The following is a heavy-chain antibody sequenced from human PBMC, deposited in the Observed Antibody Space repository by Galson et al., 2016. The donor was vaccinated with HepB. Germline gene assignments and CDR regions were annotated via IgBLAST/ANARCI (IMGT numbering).Heavy chain of an antibody. CDR2: IHYSGST. J-gene: IGHJ4*02. D-gene: IGHD3-22*01. CDR1: GGSISSSSHY. V-gene: IGHV4-39*01. Sequence: SETLSLTCTVSGGSISSSSHYWGWIRQSPGKGLDWIATIHYSGSTYSNPSLRSRVTISVDTSKNQFSLKLSSVTAADTAVYYCARLMTSYYDSSGYDPGPHYFDCWGQGTLVTVSS. CDR3: ARLMTSYYDSSGYDPGPHYFDC.